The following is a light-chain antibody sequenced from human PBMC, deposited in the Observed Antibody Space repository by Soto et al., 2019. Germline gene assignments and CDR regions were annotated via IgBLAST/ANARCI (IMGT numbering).Light chain of an antibody. CDR1: QSVSNN. CDR2: GAS. Sequence: EIVLTQSPGTLSLSPGERATLSCRASQSVSNNLAWYQQRPGLAPRLLVYGASRRATGIPDRFRGSGSGTEFTLTISGLEPEDFAVYFCQHYGSSPPVTFGQGTRLEIK. J-gene: IGKJ5*01. V-gene: IGKV3-20*01. CDR3: QHYGSSPPVT.